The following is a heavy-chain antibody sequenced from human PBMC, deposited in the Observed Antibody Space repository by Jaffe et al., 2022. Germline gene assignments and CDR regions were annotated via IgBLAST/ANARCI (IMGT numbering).Heavy chain of an antibody. Sequence: QVQLVESGGGVVQPGGSLRLSCAASGFTFSSYGMHWVRQAPGKGLEWVAFIRYDGSNKYYADSVKGRFTISRDNSKNTLYLQMNSLRAEDTAVYYCAKVSGYSSGWYDPLGYWGQGTLVTVSS. CDR1: GFTFSSYG. CDR2: IRYDGSNK. D-gene: IGHD6-19*01. CDR3: AKVSGYSSGWYDPLGY. J-gene: IGHJ4*02. V-gene: IGHV3-30*02.